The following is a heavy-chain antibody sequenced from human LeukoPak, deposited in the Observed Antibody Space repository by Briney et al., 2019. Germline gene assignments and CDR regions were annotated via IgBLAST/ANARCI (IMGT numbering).Heavy chain of an antibody. V-gene: IGHV1-46*01. D-gene: IGHD3-10*01. Sequence: ASVKVSCKASGYTFSTYPINWVRQAPGQGLEWMGIINPSGGSTSYAQKFQGRVTMTRDTSTSTVYMELSSLRSEDTAVYYCAREFPGERYYYGMDVWGQGTTVTVSS. J-gene: IGHJ6*02. CDR2: INPSGGST. CDR3: AREFPGERYYYGMDV. CDR1: GYTFSTYP.